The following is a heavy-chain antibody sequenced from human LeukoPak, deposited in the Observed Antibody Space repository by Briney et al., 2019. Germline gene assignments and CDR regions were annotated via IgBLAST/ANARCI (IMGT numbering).Heavy chain of an antibody. CDR3: ARLGDIVATIGGGFDY. J-gene: IGHJ4*02. D-gene: IGHD5-12*01. CDR1: GGSISSSSYY. CDR2: IYYSGTT. Sequence: PSETLSLTCTVSGGSISSSSYYWGWIRQPPGKGLEWIVSIYYSGTTYYNPSLKSRVTISVDTSKNQFSPKLSSVTAADTAVYYCARLGDIVATIGGGFDYWGQGTLVTVSS. V-gene: IGHV4-39*01.